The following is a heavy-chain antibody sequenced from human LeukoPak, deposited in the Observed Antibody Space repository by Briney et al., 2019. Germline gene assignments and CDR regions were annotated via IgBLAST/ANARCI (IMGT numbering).Heavy chain of an antibody. CDR1: GYTFTGYY. D-gene: IGHD6-19*01. CDR3: ARDMDSSGWYYFDY. Sequence: GASVKVSCMASGYTFTGYYMHWVRQAPGQGLEWMGWINPNSGGTNYAQKFQGRVTMTRDTSISTAYMELSRLRSDDTAVYYCARDMDSSGWYYFDYWGQGTLVTVSS. V-gene: IGHV1-2*02. J-gene: IGHJ4*02. CDR2: INPNSGGT.